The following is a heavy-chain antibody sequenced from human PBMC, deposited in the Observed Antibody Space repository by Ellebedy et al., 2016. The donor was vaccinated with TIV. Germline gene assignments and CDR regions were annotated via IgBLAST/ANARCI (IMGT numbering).Heavy chain of an antibody. D-gene: IGHD6-13*01. Sequence: ASVKVSXXASGYTFTSYDINWVRQATGEGLEWMGWMNPNSGNTGYIQKFQGRVTMTRNTSINTAYMELSSLRSEDTAVYYCGCGIAGPGTDSMDVWGQGTTVTVSS. V-gene: IGHV1-8*01. CDR2: MNPNSGNT. J-gene: IGHJ6*02. CDR3: GCGIAGPGTDSMDV. CDR1: GYTFTSYD.